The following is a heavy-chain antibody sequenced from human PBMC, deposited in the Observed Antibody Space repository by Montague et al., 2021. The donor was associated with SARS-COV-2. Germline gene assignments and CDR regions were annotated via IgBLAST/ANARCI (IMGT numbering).Heavy chain of an antibody. CDR2: ISSSGSTI. Sequence: LRLSCAASGFTFSNYEMNWVRQASGKGLEWVLYISSSGSTIYYADPVKGRLTISRDNAQNSLYLQMNSLRAEDTGVYYCARDRGYGDFYYYGMDVWGQGTTVTVSS. J-gene: IGHJ6*02. V-gene: IGHV3-48*03. D-gene: IGHD3-10*01. CDR1: GFTFSNYE. CDR3: ARDRGYGDFYYYGMDV.